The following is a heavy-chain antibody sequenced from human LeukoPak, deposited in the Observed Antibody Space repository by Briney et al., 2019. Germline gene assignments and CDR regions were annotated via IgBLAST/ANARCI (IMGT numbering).Heavy chain of an antibody. CDR1: GFTFSSYA. V-gene: IGHV3-23*01. J-gene: IGHJ4*02. D-gene: IGHD2-15*01. CDR2: ISGSGGST. CDR3: AKDVPRYCSGGSCYSTLYDY. Sequence: RGSLRLSFSTSGFTFSSYAMSSVPQTPGKGLERVSAISGSGGSTYYADSVKGRFTISRDNSKNTLFLQMNSLRAEDTAVYYCAKDVPRYCSGGSCYSTLYDYWGQGTLVTVSS.